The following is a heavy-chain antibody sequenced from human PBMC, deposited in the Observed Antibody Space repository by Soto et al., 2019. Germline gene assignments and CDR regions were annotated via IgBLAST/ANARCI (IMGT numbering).Heavy chain of an antibody. D-gene: IGHD6-13*01. CDR1: GYTFTSYD. V-gene: IGHV1-24*01. CDR3: ATIVGIAAAVFDP. CDR2: FDPEDGET. Sequence: ASVKVSCKASGYTFTSYDINWVRQATGQGLEWMGGFDPEDGETIYAQKFQGRVTMTEDTSTDTAYMELSSLRSEDTAVYYCATIVGIAAAVFDPWGQGTLVTVSS. J-gene: IGHJ5*02.